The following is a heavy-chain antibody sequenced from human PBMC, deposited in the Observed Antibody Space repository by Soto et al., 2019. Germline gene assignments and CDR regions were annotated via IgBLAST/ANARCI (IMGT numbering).Heavy chain of an antibody. Sequence: VQLVQSGAEVRKPGESLEISCKGSGYSFVSYWVGWVRQMPGKGLEWMGSVYAGDSETRYSPPFRGQVTISVDRSTSTASLQWSSLRASDTATYYCARLAVAGSHMGFHYFDSWGQGTLVTVSS. CDR1: GYSFVSYW. V-gene: IGHV5-51*03. D-gene: IGHD6-19*01. CDR2: VYAGDSET. CDR3: ARLAVAGSHMGFHYFDS. J-gene: IGHJ4*02.